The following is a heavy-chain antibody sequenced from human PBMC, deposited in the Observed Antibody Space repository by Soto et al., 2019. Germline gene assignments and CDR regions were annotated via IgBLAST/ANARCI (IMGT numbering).Heavy chain of an antibody. CDR3: ARAGAYGSGSPPHGY. Sequence: QVQLVQSGAEVKKPGASVKVSCKASGYTFTSYAMHWVRQAPGQRLEWMGWINAGNGNTKYSQKFQGRVTITRDTSASTAYMELSSLRSEDTAVYYCARAGAYGSGSPPHGYWGQGTLVTVSS. CDR1: GYTFTSYA. CDR2: INAGNGNT. V-gene: IGHV1-3*01. D-gene: IGHD3-10*01. J-gene: IGHJ4*02.